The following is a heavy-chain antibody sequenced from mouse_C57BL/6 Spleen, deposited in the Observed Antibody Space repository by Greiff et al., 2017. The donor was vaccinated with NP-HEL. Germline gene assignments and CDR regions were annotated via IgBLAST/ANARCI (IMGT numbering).Heavy chain of an antibody. CDR2: IYPGDGDT. J-gene: IGHJ2*01. D-gene: IGHD1-1*01. CDR1: GYAFSSSW. CDR3: ARGEIYYYGSSYP. Sequence: QVQLQQSGPELVKPGASVKISCKASGYAFSSSWMNWVKQRPGKGLEWIGRIYPGDGDTNYNGKFKGKATLTADKSSSTAYMQLSSLTSEDSAVYFGARGEIYYYGSSYPWGQGTTLTVSS. V-gene: IGHV1-82*01.